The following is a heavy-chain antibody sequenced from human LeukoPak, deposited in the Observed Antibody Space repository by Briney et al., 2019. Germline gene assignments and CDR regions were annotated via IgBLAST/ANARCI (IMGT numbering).Heavy chain of an antibody. CDR2: ISSSSSYI. Sequence: GGSLRLSCAASGFTSSSYSMNWVRQAPGKGLEWVSSISSSSSYIYYADSVKGRFTISRDNAKNSLYLQMNSLRAEDTAVYYCASSQRNYDSSGYSQDFDYWGQGTLVTVSS. CDR1: GFTSSSYS. V-gene: IGHV3-21*01. J-gene: IGHJ4*02. CDR3: ASSQRNYDSSGYSQDFDY. D-gene: IGHD3-22*01.